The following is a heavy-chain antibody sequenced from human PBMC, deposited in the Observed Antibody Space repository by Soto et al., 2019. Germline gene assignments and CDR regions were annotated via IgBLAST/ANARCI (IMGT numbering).Heavy chain of an antibody. V-gene: IGHV4-31*03. CDR2: LYYSGST. CDR3: ARGCAPYYYDSSGYYLNWFDP. J-gene: IGHJ5*02. CDR1: GGSISSVGYY. Sequence: QVQLQESGPGLVKPSQTLSLTCTVSGGSISSVGYYWSWIRQHPGKGLEWIGYLYYSGSTYYNPSLKSRVTISVDTSKMQFSSKRSSVTAADAAVYSCARGCAPYYYDSSGYYLNWFDPWGQGTLVTVSS. D-gene: IGHD3-22*01.